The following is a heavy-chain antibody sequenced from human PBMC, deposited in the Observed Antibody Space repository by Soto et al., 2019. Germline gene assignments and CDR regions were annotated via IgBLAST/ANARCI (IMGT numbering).Heavy chain of an antibody. CDR2: IYSRGST. CDR3: GNQAYCCNGYYWAY. D-gene: IGHD2-21*02. J-gene: IGHJ4*02. V-gene: IGHV4-39*01. Sequence: QLQLQESGPGLVKPSETLSLTCTVSSGSITSSTYYWGWIRQPPGKGLEWIGNIYSRGSTYYKPSLKSRVTISIDTSKPQLSLKLTSVSAEDTAVYYCGNQAYCCNGYYWAYWGQGTLVTVPA. CDR1: SGSITSSTYY.